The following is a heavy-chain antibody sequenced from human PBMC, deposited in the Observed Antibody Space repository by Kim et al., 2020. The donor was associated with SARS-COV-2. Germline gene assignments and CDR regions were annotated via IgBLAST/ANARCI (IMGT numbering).Heavy chain of an antibody. CDR2: ISWTSGIK. J-gene: IGHJ4*02. Sequence: GGSLRLSCAASGFTFDDYAMHWVRQAPGKGLEWVSGISWTSGIKAYADSVKGRFTISRDNAKNSLYLQMNSLRPDDTALYYCAKLSSSWYEGDYWGQGTL. D-gene: IGHD6-13*01. CDR1: GFTFDDYA. CDR3: AKLSSSWYEGDY. V-gene: IGHV3-9*01.